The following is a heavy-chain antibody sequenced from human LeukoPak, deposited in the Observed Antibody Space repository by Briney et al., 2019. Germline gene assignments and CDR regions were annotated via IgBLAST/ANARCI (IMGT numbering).Heavy chain of an antibody. Sequence: GRSLRHSCAASGFTFSSYGMHWVREAPGKGLEWVAVISYDGSNKYHADSVKGRFTISRDNPKNTLYLQMSSLRAEDTAVYYCAKAHSSGWYYFDYWGQGTLVTVSS. D-gene: IGHD6-19*01. J-gene: IGHJ4*02. V-gene: IGHV3-30*18. CDR1: GFTFSSYG. CDR3: AKAHSSGWYYFDY. CDR2: ISYDGSNK.